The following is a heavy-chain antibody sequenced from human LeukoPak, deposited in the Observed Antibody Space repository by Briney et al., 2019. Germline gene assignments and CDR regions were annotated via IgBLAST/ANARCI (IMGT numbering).Heavy chain of an antibody. CDR1: GGSIISGSYY. Sequence: SSETLSLTCTVSGGSIISGSYYWSWIRQPAGKGLEWIGRIYTSGSTNYNPSLKSRVTISVDTSKNQFSLKLSSVTAADTAVYYCARAYSGSYYEPSPFDYWGQGTLVTVSS. D-gene: IGHD1-26*01. CDR2: IYTSGST. V-gene: IGHV4-61*02. J-gene: IGHJ4*02. CDR3: ARAYSGSYYEPSPFDY.